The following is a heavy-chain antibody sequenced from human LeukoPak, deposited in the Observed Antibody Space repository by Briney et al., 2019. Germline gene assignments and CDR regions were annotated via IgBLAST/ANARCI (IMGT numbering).Heavy chain of an antibody. Sequence: ASVKVSCKASGYTFTGYYMHWVRQAPGQGPEWMGWINPNSGGTNYAQKFQGRVTMTRDTSISTAYMELSRLRSDDTAVYYCARVRIAARLFDYWGQGTLVTVSS. CDR2: INPNSGGT. CDR1: GYTFTGYY. D-gene: IGHD6-6*01. V-gene: IGHV1-2*02. CDR3: ARVRIAARLFDY. J-gene: IGHJ4*02.